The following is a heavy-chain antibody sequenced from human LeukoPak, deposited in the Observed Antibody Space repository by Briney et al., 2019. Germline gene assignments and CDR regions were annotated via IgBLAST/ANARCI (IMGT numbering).Heavy chain of an antibody. Sequence: GGSLRLSCAASGFTFSSYGMRWVRQAPGKGLEWVSAISGSGGSTYYADSVKGRFTISRDNSKNTLYLQMNSLRAEDTAVYYCAKSGYSSGWSYGNYWGQGTLVTVSS. CDR2: ISGSGGST. CDR1: GFTFSSYG. D-gene: IGHD6-19*01. CDR3: AKSGYSSGWSYGNY. J-gene: IGHJ4*02. V-gene: IGHV3-23*01.